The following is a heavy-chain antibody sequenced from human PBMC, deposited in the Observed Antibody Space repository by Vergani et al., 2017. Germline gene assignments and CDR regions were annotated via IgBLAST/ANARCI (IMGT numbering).Heavy chain of an antibody. D-gene: IGHD3-22*01. J-gene: IGHJ6*03. Sequence: QVQLQESGPGLVKPSETLSLTCTVSGGSISSYYWSWIRQPPGKGLEWIGYIYYSGSTNYNPSLKSRVTISVDTSKNQFSLKLSSVTAADTAVYYCASVPRGDYYDSSGYYGDHYYYYYMDVWGKGTTVTVSS. CDR3: ASVPRGDYYDSSGYYGDHYYYYYMDV. V-gene: IGHV4-59*01. CDR1: GGSISSYY. CDR2: IYYSGST.